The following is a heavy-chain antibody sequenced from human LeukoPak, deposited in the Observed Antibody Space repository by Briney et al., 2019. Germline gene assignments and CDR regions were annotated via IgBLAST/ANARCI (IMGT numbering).Heavy chain of an antibody. V-gene: IGHV4-59*01. CDR1: GGSISSYY. CDR2: IYYSGST. D-gene: IGHD4-17*01. Sequence: KPSETLSLTCTVSGGSISSYYWSWIRQPPGKGLEWIGYIYYSGSTNYNPSLKSRVTTSVDTSKNQFSLKLSSVTAADTAVYYCARGGDYPTYYFDYWGQGILVTVSS. CDR3: ARGGDYPTYYFDY. J-gene: IGHJ4*02.